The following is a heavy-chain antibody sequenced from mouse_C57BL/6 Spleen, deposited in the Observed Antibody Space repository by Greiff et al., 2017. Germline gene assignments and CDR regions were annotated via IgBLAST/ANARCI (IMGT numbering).Heavy chain of an antibody. J-gene: IGHJ2*01. CDR3: ARRSSGHVYFDD. CDR2: IDPSDSYT. D-gene: IGHD3-2*02. V-gene: IGHV1-69*01. CDR1: GYTFTSYW. Sequence: VQLQQPGAELVMPGASVKLSCKASGYTFTSYWMHWVKQRPGQGLEWIGEIDPSDSYTNYNQKFKGKSTLTVDKSSSTAYMQLSSLTSEDSAVYYCARRSSGHVYFDDGGKGTTLTAS.